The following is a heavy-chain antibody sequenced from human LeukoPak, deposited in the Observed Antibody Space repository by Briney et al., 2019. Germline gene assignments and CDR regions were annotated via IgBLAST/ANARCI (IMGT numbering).Heavy chain of an antibody. D-gene: IGHD2-21*02. CDR1: GFTFSSYA. CDR3: VKSGILAVVTARYDY. J-gene: IGHJ4*02. CDR2: ISTNGGTT. V-gene: IGHV3-64D*06. Sequence: PGGSLRLSCAASGFTFSSYAMHWVRQAPGKGLEYVSAISTNGGTTYYADSVKGRFTISRDSSKNTLHLQMSSLRAEDTAVYYCVKSGILAVVTARYDYWGQGTLVTVSS.